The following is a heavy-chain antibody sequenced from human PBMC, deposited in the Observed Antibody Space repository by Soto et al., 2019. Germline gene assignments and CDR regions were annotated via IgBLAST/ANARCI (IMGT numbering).Heavy chain of an antibody. D-gene: IGHD6-13*01. CDR1: GFTLSSYN. CDR3: ARDHGGSTWFVGIYYYFGVDV. V-gene: IGHV3-48*02. J-gene: IGHJ6*02. CDR2: ISDSSDTI. Sequence: EVQLVESGGGLVQPGGSLRLSCAASGFTLSSYNMNWVRQAPGKGLEWVSYISDSSDTIYYADSVKGRFTISRDNAKNSLYLQMDSLRDEDTAVYYCARDHGGSTWFVGIYYYFGVDVWGQGTTVTVSS.